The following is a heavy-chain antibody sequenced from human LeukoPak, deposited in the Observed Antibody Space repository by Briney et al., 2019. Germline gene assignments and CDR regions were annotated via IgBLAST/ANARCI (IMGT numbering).Heavy chain of an antibody. Sequence: SETLSLTCTVSGGSISSSTYYWGWIRQPPGKGLEWIGNIYYDGSTYYNPFLKSRVTISIDTYKNQFSLKLSSVTAADTAVYYCARDRGRWPHYAFDIWGHGTMVTVSS. CDR1: GGSISSSTYY. J-gene: IGHJ3*02. CDR3: ARDRGRWPHYAFDI. V-gene: IGHV4-39*07. D-gene: IGHD3-10*01. CDR2: IYYDGST.